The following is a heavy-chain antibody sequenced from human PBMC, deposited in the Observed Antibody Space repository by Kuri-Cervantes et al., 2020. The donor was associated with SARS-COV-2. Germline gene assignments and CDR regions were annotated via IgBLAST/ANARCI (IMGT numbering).Heavy chain of an antibody. D-gene: IGHD6-6*01. CDR2: ISSSSSYI. CDR1: GFTFSSYS. V-gene: IGHV3-21*01. J-gene: IGHJ6*02. Sequence: GESLKISCAASGFTFSSYSMNWVRQAPGKGLEWVSSISSSSSYIYYADSVKGRFTISRDNAENSLYLQMNSLRAEDTAVYYCARGGLGGQLVDGMDVWGQGTTVTVSS. CDR3: ARGGLGGQLVDGMDV.